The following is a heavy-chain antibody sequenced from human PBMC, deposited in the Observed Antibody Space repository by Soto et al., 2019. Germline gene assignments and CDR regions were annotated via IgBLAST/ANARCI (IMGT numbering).Heavy chain of an antibody. D-gene: IGHD3-22*01. Sequence: PAETLSLTCTVSGGSFSRGSYYWIWMRRAPGKGLEWIGYIYYSGSTNYNPSIKSRVTIPVDTSKNQSSLKLSSVTAADTAVYYCARDAHYYDSSGYSYYFDSWGQGTLVTVS. V-gene: IGHV4-61*01. CDR2: IYYSGST. CDR3: ARDAHYYDSSGYSYYFDS. CDR1: GGSFSRGSYY. J-gene: IGHJ4*02.